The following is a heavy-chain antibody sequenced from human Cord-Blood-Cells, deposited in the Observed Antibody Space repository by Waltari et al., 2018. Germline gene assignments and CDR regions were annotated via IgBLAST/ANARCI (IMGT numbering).Heavy chain of an antibody. CDR2: ISGSGGST. CDR1: GFTFSRYP. J-gene: IGHJ4*02. CDR3: AKDRQYSSSFGDY. Sequence: EVQLLESGGGLVQPGGSLRLSCAASGFTFSRYPLSWVRQAPGKGLEWVSAISGSGGSTYYADSVKGRFTISRDNSKNTLYLQMNSLRAEDTAVYYCAKDRQYSSSFGDYWGQGTLVTVSS. D-gene: IGHD6-6*01. V-gene: IGHV3-23*01.